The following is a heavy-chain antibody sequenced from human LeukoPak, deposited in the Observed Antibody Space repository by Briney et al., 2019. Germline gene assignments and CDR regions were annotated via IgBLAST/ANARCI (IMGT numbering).Heavy chain of an antibody. Sequence: PGGSLRLSCATSGLTFSSYGMHWVRQAPGKGLEWVAFIRYDGSNKYYADSVKGRFTISRDNSRNTLYLQMNSLRAEDTAVYYCARAFVDYCSTTNCPFTTYWSQGTLVTVSS. CDR2: IRYDGSNK. CDR3: ARAFVDYCSTTNCPFTTY. CDR1: GLTFSSYG. D-gene: IGHD2-2*01. J-gene: IGHJ4*02. V-gene: IGHV3-30*02.